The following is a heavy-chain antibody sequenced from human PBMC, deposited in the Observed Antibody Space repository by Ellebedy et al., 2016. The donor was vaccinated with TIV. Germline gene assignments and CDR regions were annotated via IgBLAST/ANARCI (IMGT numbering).Heavy chain of an antibody. CDR2: IYYSGST. V-gene: IGHV4-59*08. CDR1: GGSISSYY. Sequence: MPSETLSLTCTVSGGSISSYYWSWIRQPPGKGLEWIGYIYYSGSTNYNPSLKSRVTISVDTSKNQFSLKLSSVTAADTAVYYCVVLVVSGGSFYFDYWGQGTLVTVSS. J-gene: IGHJ4*02. CDR3: VVLVVSGGSFYFDY. D-gene: IGHD2-15*01.